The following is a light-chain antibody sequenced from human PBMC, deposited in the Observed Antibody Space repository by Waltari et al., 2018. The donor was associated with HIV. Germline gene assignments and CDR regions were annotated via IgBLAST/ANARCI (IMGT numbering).Light chain of an antibody. CDR3: QSYDSSLSAL. Sequence: QSVLTQPPSVSGAPGQRVTVSCTGSSSNIGAGYDVHWYQQIPGTAPKLLVYGNSNRPSGVPDRFSGSKSGTSASLAITGLQAEDEADYYCQSYDSSLSALFGSGTKVTVL. CDR1: SSNIGAGYD. CDR2: GNS. V-gene: IGLV1-40*01. J-gene: IGLJ1*01.